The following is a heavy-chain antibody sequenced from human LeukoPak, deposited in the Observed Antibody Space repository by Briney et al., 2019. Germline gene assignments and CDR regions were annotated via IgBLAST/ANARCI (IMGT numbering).Heavy chain of an antibody. D-gene: IGHD3-10*01. V-gene: IGHV3-23*01. CDR1: GFTFSHYA. CDR2: IRGSASNKYYA. J-gene: IGHJ4*02. Sequence: GGSLRLSCAASGFTFSHYAMSWVRQAPGKGLEWVSVIRGSASNKYYADYADSVKGRFTISRDNSKNTLYLQMNSLRVEDTAVYYCAKDQYGSGNYFDYWGQGTLVTVSS. CDR3: AKDQYGSGNYFDY.